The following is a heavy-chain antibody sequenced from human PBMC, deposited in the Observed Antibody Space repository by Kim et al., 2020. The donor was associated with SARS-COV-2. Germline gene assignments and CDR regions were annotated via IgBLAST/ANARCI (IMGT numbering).Heavy chain of an antibody. D-gene: IGHD2-2*01. CDR2: VYYSGST. CDR3: ARGLLVGSRGYYYYGMDV. J-gene: IGHJ6*02. Sequence: SETLSLTCTVSGGSISSSSYYWGWIRQPPGKGLEWIGSVYYSGSTYYNPSLKSRVIISVDTSNNQFSLKLSSVTAADTAVYYCARGLLVGSRGYYYYGMDVWGQGTTVTVSS. CDR1: GGSISSSSYY. V-gene: IGHV4-39*01.